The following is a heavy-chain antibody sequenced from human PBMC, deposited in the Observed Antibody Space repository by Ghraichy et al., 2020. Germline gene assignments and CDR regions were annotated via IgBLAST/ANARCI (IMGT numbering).Heavy chain of an antibody. J-gene: IGHJ3*02. Sequence: ASVKVSCKASGYTFTGYYMHWVRQAPGQGLEWMGWINPNSGGTNYAQKFQGRVTMTRDTSISTAYMELSRLRSDDTAVYYCARVRPELGATRAAFDIWGQGTMVTVSS. V-gene: IGHV1-2*02. D-gene: IGHD1-26*01. CDR1: GYTFTGYY. CDR2: INPNSGGT. CDR3: ARVRPELGATRAAFDI.